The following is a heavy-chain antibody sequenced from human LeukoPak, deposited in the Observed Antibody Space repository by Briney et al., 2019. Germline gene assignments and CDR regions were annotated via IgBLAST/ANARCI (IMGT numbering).Heavy chain of an antibody. CDR1: GYSISSGFY. J-gene: IGHJ5*02. CDR2: INHSGST. CDR3: ARVMVVTAIPYNWFDP. D-gene: IGHD2-21*02. Sequence: SETLSLTCSVSGYSISSGFYWGWIRQPPGKGLEWIGEINHSGSTNYNPSLKSRVTISVDTSKNQFSLKLSSVTAADTAVYYCARVMVVTAIPYNWFDPWGQGTLVTVSS. V-gene: IGHV4-38-2*02.